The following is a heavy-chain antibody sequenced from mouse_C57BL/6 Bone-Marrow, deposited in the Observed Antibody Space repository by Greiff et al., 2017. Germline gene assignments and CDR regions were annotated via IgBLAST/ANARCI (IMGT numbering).Heavy chain of an antibody. D-gene: IGHD1-1*01. CDR2: IDPENGDT. V-gene: IGHV14-4*01. J-gene: IGHJ4*01. CDR3: TTDYYYGSSLAMDY. Sequence: VQLQQSGAELVRPGASVKLSCTASGFNIKDDYMHWVKQRPEQGLEWIGWIDPENGDTEYASKFQGKATITADTSSNTAYLQLSSLTSEDTAVYYCTTDYYYGSSLAMDYWGQGTSVTVSS. CDR1: GFNIKDDY.